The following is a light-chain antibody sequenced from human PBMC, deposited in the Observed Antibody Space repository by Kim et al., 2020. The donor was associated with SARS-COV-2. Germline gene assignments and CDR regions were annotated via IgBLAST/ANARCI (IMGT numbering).Light chain of an antibody. V-gene: IGLV3-1*01. Sequence: VSPGQTASITCSGDKLGDRYANWYQQKPGQSPVLVIYQDSKRPSGIPERFSGSSSGNTATLTISGTQAMDEADYYCQAWDSNTDWVFGGGTQLTVL. J-gene: IGLJ3*02. CDR2: QDS. CDR3: QAWDSNTDWV. CDR1: KLGDRY.